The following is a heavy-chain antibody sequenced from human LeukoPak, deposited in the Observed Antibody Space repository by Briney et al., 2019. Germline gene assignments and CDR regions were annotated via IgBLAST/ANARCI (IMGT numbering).Heavy chain of an antibody. CDR3: ARTSYDILSYWYFDL. J-gene: IGHJ2*01. D-gene: IGHD3-9*01. CDR2: IYYSGST. V-gene: IGHV4-59*01. CDR1: GGSISSYY. Sequence: PSETLSLTCTVSGGSISSYYWSWIRQPPGKGLEWIGYIYYSGSTNCDPSLKSRVTISVDTSKNQFSLKLSSVTAADTAVYCCARTSYDILSYWYFDLWGRGTLVTVSS.